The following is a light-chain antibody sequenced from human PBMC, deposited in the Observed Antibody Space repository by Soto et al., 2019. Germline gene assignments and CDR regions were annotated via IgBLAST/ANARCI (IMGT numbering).Light chain of an antibody. Sequence: QSVLTQPASVSGSPGQSITISCTGTSSDVGTYKYVSWYQQHPGKVPKLMIYDVNNRPSGISDRFSGSKSGNTASLTISGLQAEDEADYYCCSYTTTTSYVFGTGTKLTVL. CDR1: SSDVGTYKY. CDR3: CSYTTTTSYV. J-gene: IGLJ1*01. V-gene: IGLV2-14*01. CDR2: DVN.